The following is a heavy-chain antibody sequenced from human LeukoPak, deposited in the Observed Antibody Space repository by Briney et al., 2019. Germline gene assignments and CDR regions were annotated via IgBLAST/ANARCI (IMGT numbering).Heavy chain of an antibody. CDR3: AREVSSLVWYYYGSGSYYYYFDY. V-gene: IGHV3-7*03. CDR1: GFTFSSYW. J-gene: IGHJ4*02. CDR2: IKQDGSEK. D-gene: IGHD3-10*01. Sequence: GGSLRLSCAASGFTFSSYWMSWVRQAPGKGLEWVANIKQDGSEKYYVDSVKGRFTISRENAKNSLYLQMNSLRAEDTAVYYCAREVSSLVWYYYGSGSYYYYFDYWGQGTLVTVSS.